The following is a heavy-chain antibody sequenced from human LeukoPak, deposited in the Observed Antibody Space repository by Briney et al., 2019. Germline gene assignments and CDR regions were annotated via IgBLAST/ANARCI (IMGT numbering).Heavy chain of an antibody. CDR1: GGSISSGGYS. D-gene: IGHD4-23*01. V-gene: IGHV4-30-2*01. Sequence: SETLSLTCAVSGGSISSGGYSWSWIRQPPGKGLEWIGYIYHSGSTYYNPSLKSRVTISVDTSKNQFSLKVRSVTAADTAVYYCARGGTTVVIPFYYWGQGALVTVSS. J-gene: IGHJ4*02. CDR2: IYHSGST. CDR3: ARGGTTVVIPFYY.